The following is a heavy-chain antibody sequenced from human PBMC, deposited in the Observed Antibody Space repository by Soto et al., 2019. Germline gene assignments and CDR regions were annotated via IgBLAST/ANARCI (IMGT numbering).Heavy chain of an antibody. J-gene: IGHJ6*02. CDR1: GGSISSGGYY. Sequence: PSETLSLTCTVSGGSISSGGYYWSWIRQHPGKGLEWIGYIYYSGSTYYNPSLKSRVTISVDTSKNQFSLKLSSVTAADTAVYYCARVRYDYGRNIQNQSYYYYGMDVWGQGTTVTVSS. D-gene: IGHD4-17*01. V-gene: IGHV4-31*03. CDR3: ARVRYDYGRNIQNQSYYYYGMDV. CDR2: IYYSGST.